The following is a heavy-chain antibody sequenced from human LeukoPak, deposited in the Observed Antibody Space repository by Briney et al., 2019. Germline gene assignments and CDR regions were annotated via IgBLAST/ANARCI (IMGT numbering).Heavy chain of an antibody. D-gene: IGHD3-9*01. V-gene: IGHV3-30-3*01. J-gene: IGHJ4*02. CDR2: ISYDGSNK. CDR3: ARERYSKLYFDY. CDR1: GLTFSSYA. Sequence: PGRSLRLSCAASGLTFSSYAMHWVRQAPGKGLEWVAVISYDGSNKYHADSVKGRFTISRDNSRNTLYLQMNSLRAEDTAVYYCARERYSKLYFDYWGQGTLVIVAS.